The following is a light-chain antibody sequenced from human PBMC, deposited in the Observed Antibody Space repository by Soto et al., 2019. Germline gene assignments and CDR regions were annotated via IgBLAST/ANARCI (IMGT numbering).Light chain of an antibody. J-gene: IGLJ2*01. CDR3: QSYDTGLRGII. CDR1: SSNIGADYN. CDR2: GNN. V-gene: IGLV1-40*01. Sequence: QSVLTQPPSVSGAPGQRVTISCTGTSSNIGADYNVHWYRQLPGTAPKLLIYGNNHRPSGVPDRFSGSKSGPSASLAITGLQTEDEADYYCQSYDTGLRGIIFGGGTQLTVL.